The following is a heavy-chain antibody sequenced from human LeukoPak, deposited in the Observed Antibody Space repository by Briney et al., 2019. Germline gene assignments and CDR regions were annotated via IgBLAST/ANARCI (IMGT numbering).Heavy chain of an antibody. Sequence: ASVKVSCKASGYTFTSYAMNWVRQAPGQGLEWMGWINTNTGNPTYAQGFTGRFVFSLDTSVSTAYLQISSLKAEDTAVYYYARDYDFWSGYYKDNWFDPWGQGTPVTVSS. CDR3: ARDYDFWSGYYKDNWFDP. V-gene: IGHV7-4-1*02. CDR2: INTNTGNP. CDR1: GYTFTSYA. D-gene: IGHD3-3*01. J-gene: IGHJ5*02.